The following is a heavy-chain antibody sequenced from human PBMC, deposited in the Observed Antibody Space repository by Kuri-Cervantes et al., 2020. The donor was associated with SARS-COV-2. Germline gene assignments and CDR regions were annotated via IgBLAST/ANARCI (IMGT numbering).Heavy chain of an antibody. D-gene: IGHD3-22*01. CDR1: GGSISSYY. Sequence: ESLKISCTVSGGSISSYYWSWIRQPAGKGLELIGRIYTSGSTNYNPSLKSRVTMSVDTSKNQFSLKLSSVTAADAAVYYCARDFDYYDSSGYLRGRYYYYYMDVWGKGTTVTVSS. V-gene: IGHV4-4*07. CDR2: IYTSGST. J-gene: IGHJ6*03. CDR3: ARDFDYYDSSGYLRGRYYYYYMDV.